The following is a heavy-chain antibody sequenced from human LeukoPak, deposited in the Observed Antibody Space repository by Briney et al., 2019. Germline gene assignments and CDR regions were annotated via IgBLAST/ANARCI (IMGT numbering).Heavy chain of an antibody. Sequence: PEASVKVSCKASGYTFTSYDINWVRQAPGQGLEWMGWINPNSGGTNYAQKFQGRVTMTRDTSISTAYMELSRLRSDDTAVYYCARKPYSSSSFDYWGQGTLVTVSS. D-gene: IGHD6-6*01. CDR2: INPNSGGT. CDR1: GYTFTSYD. CDR3: ARKPYSSSSFDY. J-gene: IGHJ4*02. V-gene: IGHV1-2*02.